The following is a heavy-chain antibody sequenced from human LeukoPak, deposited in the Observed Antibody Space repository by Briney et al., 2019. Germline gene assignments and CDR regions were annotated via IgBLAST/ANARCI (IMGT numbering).Heavy chain of an antibody. CDR1: GGSISSYY. J-gene: IGHJ4*02. Sequence: SSETLSLTCTVSGGSISSYYWSWIRQPPGKGLERIGYIYYSGSTNYNPSLKSRVTISVDTSKNQFSLKLSSVTAADTAVYYCARRVGYSYGYFVYWGQGTLVTVSS. CDR2: IYYSGST. V-gene: IGHV4-59*08. CDR3: ARRVGYSYGYFVY. D-gene: IGHD5-18*01.